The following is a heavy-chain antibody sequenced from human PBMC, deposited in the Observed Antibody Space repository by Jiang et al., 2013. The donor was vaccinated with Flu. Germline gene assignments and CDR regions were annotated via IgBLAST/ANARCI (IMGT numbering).Heavy chain of an antibody. CDR1: GGTFSSYA. CDR2: IIPILGIA. CDR3: ARAMVLLGAFDI. V-gene: IGHV1-69*04. J-gene: IGHJ3*02. Sequence: GAEVKKPGSSVKVSCKASGGTFSSYAISWVRQAPGQGLEWMGRIIPILGIANYAQKFQGRVTITADKSTSTAYMELSSLRSEDTAVYYCARAMVLLGAFDIWGQGTMVTVSS. D-gene: IGHD6-13*01.